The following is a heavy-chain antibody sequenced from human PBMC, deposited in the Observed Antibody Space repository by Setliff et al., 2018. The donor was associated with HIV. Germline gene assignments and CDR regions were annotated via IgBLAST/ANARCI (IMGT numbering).Heavy chain of an antibody. J-gene: IGHJ5*01. CDR1: GGSIRSHY. V-gene: IGHV4-59*11. D-gene: IGHD2-21*01. CDR3: ARDFEASYCGGDCYSGWFDS. CDR2: IHYRGST. Sequence: SETLSLTCTVSGGSIRSHYWNWIRQSPGKGLEWIGYIHYRGSTNYNPSLKSRVIISVDMSKNQFSLKLTSLTAADTAVYYCARDFEASYCGGDCYSGWFDSWGQGILVTVSS.